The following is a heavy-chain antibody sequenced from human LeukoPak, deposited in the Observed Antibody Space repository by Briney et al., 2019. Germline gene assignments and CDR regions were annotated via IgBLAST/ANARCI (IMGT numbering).Heavy chain of an antibody. CDR1: GFTFSTYW. Sequence: LPGGSLRLSCAASGFTFSTYWMSWVRQAPGKGLEWVANIKQDGREKYYVDSVKGRFTISRDNSKNTLYLQMNSLRAEDTAVYYCAGIVVVPAAMRGNDYWGRGTLVTVSS. CDR3: AGIVVVPAAMRGNDY. V-gene: IGHV3-7*01. CDR2: IKQDGREK. D-gene: IGHD2-2*01. J-gene: IGHJ4*02.